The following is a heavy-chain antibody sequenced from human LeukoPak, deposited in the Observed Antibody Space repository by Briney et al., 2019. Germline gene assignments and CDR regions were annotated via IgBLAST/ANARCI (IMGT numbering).Heavy chain of an antibody. Sequence: PGRSLRLSCAASGITFSTHAMSWVRQAPGKGLAWVSAISGSGGDTYYADSVKGRFTISRDNSKNVLYLQMDSLRAEDTAVYYCAKEWSVSNLRYFDCWGQGTLVTVSS. CDR2: ISGSGGDT. J-gene: IGHJ4*02. CDR3: AKEWSVSNLRYFDC. CDR1: GITFSTHA. V-gene: IGHV3-23*01. D-gene: IGHD4-17*01.